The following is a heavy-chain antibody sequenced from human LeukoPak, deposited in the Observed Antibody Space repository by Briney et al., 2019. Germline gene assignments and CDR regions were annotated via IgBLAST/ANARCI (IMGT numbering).Heavy chain of an antibody. CDR3: AKAGSRAFDY. CDR2: ISGSGGGT. J-gene: IGHJ4*02. Sequence: GSLRLSCAASGFTFSTYAMSWVRQAPGKGLEWVSAISGSGGGTYYTDSVKGRFIISRDNSKNTLYLQMNSLRVEDTAVYYCAKAGSRAFDYWGQGTLVTVSS. CDR1: GFTFSTYA. D-gene: IGHD7-27*01. V-gene: IGHV3-23*01.